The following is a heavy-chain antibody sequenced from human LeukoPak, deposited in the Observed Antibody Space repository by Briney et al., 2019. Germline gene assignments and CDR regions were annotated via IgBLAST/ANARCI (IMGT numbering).Heavy chain of an antibody. CDR2: IYHSGST. J-gene: IGHJ4*02. Sequence: PSETLSLTCTVSGGSISSGGYYWSWIRQPPGKGLEWIGYIYHSGSTYYNPSLKSRVTISVDRSKNQFSLKLSSVTAADTAVYYCATAPPSTWALQRGFDYWGQGTLVTVSS. CDR1: GGSISSGGYY. V-gene: IGHV4-30-2*01. D-gene: IGHD1-26*01. CDR3: ATAPPSTWALQRGFDY.